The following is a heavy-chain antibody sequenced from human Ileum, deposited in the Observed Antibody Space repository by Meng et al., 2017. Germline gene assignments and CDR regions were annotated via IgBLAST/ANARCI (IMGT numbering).Heavy chain of an antibody. Sequence: QVTLKQSGPGLVKPSQTLSLTCAVSGGSVSSNIAAWNWIRQSPLRGLEWLGRTYYRSKWYSEYAVSVKSRISITPDTSKNQFSLQMNSVTPEDTAVYYCASGSGSLDYWGPGTLVTVSP. J-gene: IGHJ4*02. D-gene: IGHD3-3*01. CDR2: TYYRSKWYS. V-gene: IGHV6-1*01. CDR3: ASGSGSLDY. CDR1: GGSVSSNIAA.